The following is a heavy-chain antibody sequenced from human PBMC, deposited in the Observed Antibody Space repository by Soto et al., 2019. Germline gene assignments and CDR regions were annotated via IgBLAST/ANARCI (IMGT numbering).Heavy chain of an antibody. Sequence: EVQLLESGGGLVQPGGSLRLSCAASGFTFSSFAMSWVRQAPGKGLEWVSAIGSRGDSTYYADSVKGRFTISRDNSKNTLYLQMNSLRAEDTAVYYCAKDRSYGYNSGRPFDSWGQGTLVTVSS. CDR2: IGSRGDST. CDR1: GFTFSSFA. J-gene: IGHJ4*02. V-gene: IGHV3-23*01. D-gene: IGHD6-19*01. CDR3: AKDRSYGYNSGRPFDS.